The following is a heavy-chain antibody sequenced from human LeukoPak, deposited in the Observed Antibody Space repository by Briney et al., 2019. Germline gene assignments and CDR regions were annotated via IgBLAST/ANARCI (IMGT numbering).Heavy chain of an antibody. CDR1: GFTFSSYG. J-gene: IGHJ4*02. CDR2: IRYDGSKK. Sequence: GGSLRLSXAASGFTFSSYGMHWVRQAPGKGLEWVAFIRYDGSKKYYADSVKGRFTISRDNSKNTLYLQMNSLRAEDTRVYYCTKGDRGYSYGCSLDYWGQGTLVTVSS. D-gene: IGHD5-18*01. CDR3: TKGDRGYSYGCSLDY. V-gene: IGHV3-30*02.